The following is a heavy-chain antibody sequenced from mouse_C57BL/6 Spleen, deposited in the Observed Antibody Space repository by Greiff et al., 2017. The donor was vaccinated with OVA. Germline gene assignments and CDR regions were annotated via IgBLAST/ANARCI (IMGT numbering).Heavy chain of an antibody. J-gene: IGHJ1*03. Sequence: VQLKQSVAELVRPGASVKLSCTASGFNFKNTYMHWVKQRPEQGLEWIGRIDPANGNTKYAPKFQGKATITADTSSNTAYLQLSSLTSEDTAIYYCAKGLYFDVWGTGTTVTVSS. CDR1: GFNFKNTY. CDR3: AKGLYFDV. V-gene: IGHV14-3*01. CDR2: IDPANGNT.